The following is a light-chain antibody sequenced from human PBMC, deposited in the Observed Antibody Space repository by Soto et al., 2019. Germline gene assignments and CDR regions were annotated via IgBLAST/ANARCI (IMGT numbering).Light chain of an antibody. CDR2: EGI. V-gene: IGLV2-23*01. CDR3: CSYVGVSLV. Sequence: QSALAQPASVSGSPGQSITISCTGTSSASGTYNLLSWYQQHPGKAPKLMIYEGIKRPSGVSNRFSGSKSGSTASLTISGLQAEDEADYYCCSYVGVSLVFGTGTKLTVL. CDR1: SSASGTYNL. J-gene: IGLJ1*01.